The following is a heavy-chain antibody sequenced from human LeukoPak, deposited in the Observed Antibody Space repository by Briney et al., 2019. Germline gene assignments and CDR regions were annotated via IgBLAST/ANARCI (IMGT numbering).Heavy chain of an antibody. CDR1: EFTFSSYW. CDR2: INTDGSST. Sequence: GGSLRLSCAASEFTFSSYWMHWVRQAPGKGLVWVSRINTDGSSTNYADSVKGRFTISRDNAKNTLYLQMNNLRAEDTAVYYCSGGGSGWYSNYWGQGTLVTVSS. J-gene: IGHJ4*02. CDR3: SGGGSGWYSNY. D-gene: IGHD6-19*01. V-gene: IGHV3-74*01.